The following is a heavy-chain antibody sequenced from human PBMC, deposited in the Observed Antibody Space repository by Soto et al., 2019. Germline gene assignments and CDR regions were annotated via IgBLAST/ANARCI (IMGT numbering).Heavy chain of an antibody. CDR1: GDSMSSSDYY. D-gene: IGHD6-19*01. V-gene: IGHV4-39*01. J-gene: IGHJ4*02. CDR3: ARRTVNIRTFYSGLKTHCFDY. Sequence: SETLSLTCAVSGDSMSSSDYYWGWIRQPPGKGLEWIGSIYYSGSTYYNPSLQSRVAISVDTSKNQFSLKLKSVTAADTAIYYSARRTVNIRTFYSGLKTHCFDYWGQGTLVTVSS. CDR2: IYYSGST.